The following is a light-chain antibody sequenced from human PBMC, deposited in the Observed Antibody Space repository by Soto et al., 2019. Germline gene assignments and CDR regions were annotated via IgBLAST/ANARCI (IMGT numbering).Light chain of an antibody. J-gene: IGKJ1*01. V-gene: IGKV3-20*01. Sequence: EIVLTQSPGTLSLSPGERATPSCRASQSVSSSYLAWYQQKPGQAPRLLSYGSASRATGIPDRFSGSGSGTDFTLTISRLEPEDFAVYYCQQYGISWTFGQGTKVEIK. CDR3: QQYGISWT. CDR2: GSA. CDR1: QSVSSSY.